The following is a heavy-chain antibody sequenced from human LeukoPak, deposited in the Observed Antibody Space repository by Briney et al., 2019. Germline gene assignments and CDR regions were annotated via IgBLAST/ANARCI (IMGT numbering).Heavy chain of an antibody. CDR3: APYCSSTSCYP. CDR2: INHNSGGT. J-gene: IGHJ4*02. D-gene: IGHD2-2*01. V-gene: IGHV1-2*02. Sequence: ASVKVSCKASGYTFTGYYMHWVRQAPGQGLEWMGWINHNSGGTNYAQKFQGRVTMTRDTSISTAYMELSRLRSDDTAVYYCAPYCSSTSCYPWGQGTLVTVSS. CDR1: GYTFTGYY.